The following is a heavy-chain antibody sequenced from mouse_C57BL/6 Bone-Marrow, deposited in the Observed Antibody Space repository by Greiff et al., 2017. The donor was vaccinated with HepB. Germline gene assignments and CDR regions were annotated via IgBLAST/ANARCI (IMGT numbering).Heavy chain of an antibody. J-gene: IGHJ4*01. CDR3: ARVYDYDGDYYAMDY. Sequence: EVQLVESGGGLVQPGGSLKLSCAASGFTFSDYGMAWVRQAPRKGPEWVAFISNLAYSIYYADTVTGRFTISRENAKNTLYLEMSSLRSEDTAMYYCARVYDYDGDYYAMDYWGQGTSVTVSS. CDR1: GFTFSDYG. V-gene: IGHV5-15*01. CDR2: ISNLAYSI. D-gene: IGHD2-4*01.